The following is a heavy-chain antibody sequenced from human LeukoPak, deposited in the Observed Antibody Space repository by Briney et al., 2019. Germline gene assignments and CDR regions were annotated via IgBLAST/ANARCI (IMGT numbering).Heavy chain of an antibody. Sequence: SETLSLTCTISGGSISSRSFYWGWIRQPPGKGLEWLGSIYYSGSTYYNPSLKSRVTISVDKSKNQFSLKLSSVTAADTAVYYCARGISGRGSYSRYYYYMDVWGKGTTVTVSS. CDR1: GGSISSRSFY. CDR3: ARGISGRGSYSRYYYYMDV. V-gene: IGHV4-39*07. CDR2: IYYSGST. J-gene: IGHJ6*03. D-gene: IGHD1-26*01.